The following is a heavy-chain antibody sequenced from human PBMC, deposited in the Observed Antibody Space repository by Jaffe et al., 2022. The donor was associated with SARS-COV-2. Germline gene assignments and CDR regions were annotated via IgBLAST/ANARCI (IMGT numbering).Heavy chain of an antibody. D-gene: IGHD1-26*01. CDR3: ARRRVDTNWSDYFDP. CDR1: GFNFSDYA. V-gene: IGHV3-30*03. CDR2: VLVDEITE. J-gene: IGHJ5*02. Sequence: QVQLVESGGGVVQPGESLRLSCAASGFNFSDYAMHWVRQAPGKGLEWVAVVLVDEITEKYTDSVRGRFTISRDNSRNTLFLQMTSLRVEDTAIYYCARRRVDTNWSDYFDPWGQGTLVTVSS.